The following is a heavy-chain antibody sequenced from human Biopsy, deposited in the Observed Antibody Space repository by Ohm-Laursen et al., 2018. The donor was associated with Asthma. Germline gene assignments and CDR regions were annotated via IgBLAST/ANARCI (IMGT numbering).Heavy chain of an antibody. CDR2: ISDGGHST. J-gene: IGHJ4*02. V-gene: IGHV3-23*01. D-gene: IGHD6-19*01. Sequence: GTLSLTCAASGFSFFTYGMSWVRRAPGKGLEWVAVISDGGHSTNYADSVRGRFTVSRDDSRDTLYLHLNSLTAEDTAVYFCARGGYCSGVTCFPFDRWGQGTLVTVSS. CDR3: ARGGYCSGVTCFPFDR. CDR1: GFSFFTYG.